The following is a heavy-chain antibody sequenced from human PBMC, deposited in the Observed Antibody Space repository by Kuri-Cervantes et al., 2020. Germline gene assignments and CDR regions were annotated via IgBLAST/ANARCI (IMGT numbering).Heavy chain of an antibody. CDR2: IYPGDSDT. D-gene: IGHD6-19*01. V-gene: IGHV5-51*01. CDR3: AKRAVAGTTSGAFDI. Sequence: GESLKISCKGSGYSFTSYWIGWVRQMPRKGLEWMGIIYPGDSDTRYSPSFQGQVTISADKSISTAYLQWSSLKASDTAMYYCAKRAVAGTTSGAFDIWGQGTMVTVSS. J-gene: IGHJ3*02. CDR1: GYSFTSYW.